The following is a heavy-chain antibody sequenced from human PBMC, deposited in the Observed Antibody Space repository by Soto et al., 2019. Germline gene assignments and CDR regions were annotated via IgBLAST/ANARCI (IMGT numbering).Heavy chain of an antibody. Sequence: PGGSLRLSCVGSGFSLANFPMNWVRQTPGKGLEWISYISPRGDNIYYTESVKGRFTISRDNARNSLYLQMNSLRDEAAAVYYCEKCPNPTIGWSYYFDSWGQGVPVTVSS. CDR3: EKCPNPTIGWSYYFDS. D-gene: IGHD6-19*01. CDR1: GFSLANFP. V-gene: IGHV3-48*02. J-gene: IGHJ4*02. CDR2: ISPRGDNI.